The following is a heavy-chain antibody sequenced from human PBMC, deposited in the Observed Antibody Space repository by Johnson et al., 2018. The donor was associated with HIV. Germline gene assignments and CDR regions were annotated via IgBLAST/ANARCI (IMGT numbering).Heavy chain of an antibody. J-gene: IGHJ3*02. CDR2: VKSKTDGGTI. Sequence: VQLVESGGGLVTPGGSLRLSCAASGFTFSDYYMSWIRQAPGKGLEWVGRVKSKTDGGTIDYAAAVKGRFIISRDDSKNTLYLQMNSLKTEDKAVYYCTTGLSSGKGAFDIWGQGTMVTVSS. D-gene: IGHD5-12*01. V-gene: IGHV3-15*01. CDR1: GFTFSDYY. CDR3: TTGLSSGKGAFDI.